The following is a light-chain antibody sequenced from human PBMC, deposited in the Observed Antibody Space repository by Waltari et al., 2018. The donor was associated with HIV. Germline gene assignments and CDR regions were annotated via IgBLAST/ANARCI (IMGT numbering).Light chain of an antibody. J-gene: IGKJ2*01. CDR2: WPS. V-gene: IGKV4-1*01. Sequence: DIVMTQSPDSLAVSLGERATINCKSSQSVLSSSNNKNYLTWYQQKPGQPPKLLLFWPSTRQSGVPDRFSGSGSGADFTLTISSLQAEDVAVYYCQQCYSTPYTFGQGTKLEIK. CDR1: QSVLSSSNNKNY. CDR3: QQCYSTPYT.